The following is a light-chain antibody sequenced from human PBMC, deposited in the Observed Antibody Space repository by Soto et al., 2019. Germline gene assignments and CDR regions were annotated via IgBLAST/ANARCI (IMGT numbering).Light chain of an antibody. CDR3: SSFTSGSTRYV. Sequence: QSALTQPASVSGSPGQSITLSCTGTSSDIGGYNYVSWYQQHPGKAPKLMIYDVSNRPSGVSNRYSGSKSGNTASLTISGLQAEDEADYYCSSFTSGSTRYVFGTGTKVTVL. V-gene: IGLV2-14*01. CDR2: DVS. J-gene: IGLJ1*01. CDR1: SSDIGGYNY.